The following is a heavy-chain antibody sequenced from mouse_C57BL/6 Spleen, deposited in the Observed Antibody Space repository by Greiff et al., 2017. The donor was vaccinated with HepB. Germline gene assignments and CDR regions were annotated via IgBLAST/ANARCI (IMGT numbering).Heavy chain of an antibody. J-gene: IGHJ2*01. CDR2: IYPSDSET. Sequence: QVQLQQPGAELVRPGSSVKLSCKASGYTFTSYWMDWVKQRPGQGLEWIGNIYPSDSETHYNQKFKDKATLTVDKSSSTAYMQLSSLTSEDSAVYFCATSYFSNDYFDYWGQGTTLTVSS. CDR1: GYTFTSYW. CDR3: ATSYFSNDYFDY. V-gene: IGHV1-61*01. D-gene: IGHD2-5*01.